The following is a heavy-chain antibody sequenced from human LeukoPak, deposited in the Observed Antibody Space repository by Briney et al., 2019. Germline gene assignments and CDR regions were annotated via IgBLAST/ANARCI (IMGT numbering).Heavy chain of an antibody. J-gene: IGHJ4*02. CDR3: ARESPHLVGAPFDY. CDR2: ISDSGATI. D-gene: IGHD1-26*01. Sequence: PGGSLRLSCAASGFTFSDYYMSWVRQAPGKGLEWISYISDSGATIFYADSVKGRFTISRDNAKNPLFLQVSSLRAEDTAVYYCARESPHLVGAPFDYWGQGTLVTVSS. CDR1: GFTFSDYY. V-gene: IGHV3-11*01.